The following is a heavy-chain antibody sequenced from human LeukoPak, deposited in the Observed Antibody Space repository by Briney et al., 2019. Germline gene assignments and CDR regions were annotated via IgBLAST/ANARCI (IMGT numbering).Heavy chain of an antibody. J-gene: IGHJ5*02. Sequence: NPSETLSLTCTVSGGSIRSSYYYWSWIRQPPGKGLEWIGYIYYSGSTYYNPSLKSRVTISIDTSKNQFSLKLSSVTAADTAVYYCARADDYVWGSLSAWGQGTLVTVSS. CDR3: ARADDYVWGSLSA. D-gene: IGHD3-16*01. V-gene: IGHV4-30-4*01. CDR1: GGSIRSSYYY. CDR2: IYYSGST.